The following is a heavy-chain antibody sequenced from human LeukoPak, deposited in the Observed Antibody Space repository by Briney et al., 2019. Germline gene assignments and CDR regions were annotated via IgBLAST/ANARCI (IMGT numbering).Heavy chain of an antibody. CDR3: ARGRYSSSWYW. CDR1: GGSISSNSDY. V-gene: IGHV4-39*07. D-gene: IGHD6-13*01. CDR2: INHSGST. J-gene: IGHJ4*02. Sequence: SETLSLTCTVSGGSISSNSDYWGWIRQPPGKGLEWIGEINHSGSTNYNPSLKSRVTISVDTSKNQFSLKLSSVTAADTAVYYCARGRYSSSWYWWGQGTLVTVSS.